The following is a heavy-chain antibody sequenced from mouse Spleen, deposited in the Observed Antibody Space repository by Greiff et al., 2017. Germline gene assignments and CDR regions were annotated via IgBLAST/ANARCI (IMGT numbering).Heavy chain of an antibody. V-gene: IGHV1-53*01. J-gene: IGHJ3*01. Sequence: QVQLKQPGTELVKPGASVKLSCKASGYTFTSYWMHWVKQRPGQGLEWIGNINPSNGGTNYNEKFKSKATLTVDKSSSTAYMQLSSLTSEDSAVYYCARSMVTTEGAWFAYWGQGTLVTVSA. CDR2: INPSNGGT. CDR1: GYTFTSYW. D-gene: IGHD2-2*01. CDR3: ARSMVTTEGAWFAY.